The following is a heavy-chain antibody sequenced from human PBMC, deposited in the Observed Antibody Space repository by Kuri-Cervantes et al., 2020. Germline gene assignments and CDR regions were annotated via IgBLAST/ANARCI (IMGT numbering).Heavy chain of an antibody. CDR3: ARGDSGYDLPPDY. V-gene: IGHV4-61*08. J-gene: IGHJ4*02. Sequence: GSLRLSCTVSGGSISSGGYYWSWIRQHPGKGLEWIGYIYYSGSTNYNPSLKSRVTISVDTSKNQFSLKLSSVTAADTAVYYCARGDSGYDLPPDYWGQGTLVTVSS. D-gene: IGHD5-12*01. CDR2: IYYSGST. CDR1: GGSISSGGYY.